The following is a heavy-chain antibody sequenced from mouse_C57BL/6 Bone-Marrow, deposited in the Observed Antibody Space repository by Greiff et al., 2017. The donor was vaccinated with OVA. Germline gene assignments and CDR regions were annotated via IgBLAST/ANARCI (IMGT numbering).Heavy chain of an antibody. CDR2: IYPGDGDT. CDR3: YYYGSSPSFDV. J-gene: IGHJ1*03. D-gene: IGHD1-1*01. V-gene: IGHV1-82*01. Sequence: VQLQESGPELVKPGASVKISCKASGYAFSSSWMNWVKQRPGKGLEWIGRIYPGDGDTNYNGKFKGKATLTADKSSSTAYMQLSSLTSEDSAVYFCYYYGSSPSFDVWGTGTTVTVSS. CDR1: GYAFSSSW.